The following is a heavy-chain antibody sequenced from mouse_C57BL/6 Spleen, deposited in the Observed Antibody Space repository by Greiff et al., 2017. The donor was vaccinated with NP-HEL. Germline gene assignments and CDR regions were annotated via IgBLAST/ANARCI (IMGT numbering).Heavy chain of an antibody. CDR2: IYPSDSET. Sequence: QVQLQQPGAELVRPASSVKLSCKASGYTFTSYWMDWVKQRPGQGLEWIGNIYPSDSETHYNQKFKDKATLTVDKSSSTAYMQLSSLTSEDSAVYYCARDYGSRFAYWGQGTLVTVSA. D-gene: IGHD1-1*01. CDR3: ARDYGSRFAY. CDR1: GYTFTSYW. J-gene: IGHJ3*01. V-gene: IGHV1-61*01.